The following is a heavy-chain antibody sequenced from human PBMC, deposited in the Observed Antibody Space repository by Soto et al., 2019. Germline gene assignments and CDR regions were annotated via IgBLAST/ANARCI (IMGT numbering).Heavy chain of an antibody. CDR1: GGSFSGYY. Sequence: QVQLQQWGAGLLKPSETLSLTCAVYGGSFSGYYWNWIRQSPGKGLEWIGEINYSGSTKYNPSLKSRVTISLDVSKNQFSLKLSSVTAADTAVYYCTSRDLDYVIYVETFDIWGQGTMVTVSS. D-gene: IGHD4-17*01. J-gene: IGHJ3*02. CDR3: TSRDLDYVIYVETFDI. CDR2: INYSGST. V-gene: IGHV4-34*02.